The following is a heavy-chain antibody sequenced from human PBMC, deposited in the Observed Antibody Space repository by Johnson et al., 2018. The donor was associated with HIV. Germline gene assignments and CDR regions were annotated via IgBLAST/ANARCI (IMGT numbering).Heavy chain of an antibody. CDR1: GFTFSSYG. J-gene: IGHJ3*02. CDR2: IRYDGRNN. V-gene: IGHV3-30*02. D-gene: IGHD1-26*01. Sequence: VQLVESGGGVVQPGGSLRLSCAASGFTFSSYGMHWVRQAPGKGLEWVAFIRYDGRNNYYADSVKCRCTISRDNSKNTLYLQMSSLRAEDTAVYYCATDPGGSYFGYRAYAFDIWGQGTMVTVSS. CDR3: ATDPGGSYFGYRAYAFDI.